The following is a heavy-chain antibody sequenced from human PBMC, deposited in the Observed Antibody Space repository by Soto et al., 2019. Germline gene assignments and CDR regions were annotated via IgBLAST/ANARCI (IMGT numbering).Heavy chain of an antibody. CDR1: GYTFTSFG. V-gene: IGHV1-18*01. CDR2: NSTDKGKT. J-gene: IGHJ4*02. Sequence: QVQLVQSGPEVKKPGASVKVSCKTSGYTFTSFGISWVRQAPGQGLEWMGWNSTDKGKTNYAQKSQGRVTKTTDTSTSTAFMELRSLRSDDTAVYYCATRSPAFDYWGQGPLVTVSS. CDR3: ATRSPAFDY.